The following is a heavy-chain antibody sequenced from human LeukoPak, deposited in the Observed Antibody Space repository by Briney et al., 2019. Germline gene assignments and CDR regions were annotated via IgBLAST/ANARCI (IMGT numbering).Heavy chain of an antibody. J-gene: IGHJ4*02. D-gene: IGHD7-27*01. CDR2: IYHSGST. CDR1: GYSISSGYY. CDR3: VTGEHQYYFDY. Sequence: SETLSLTCTVSGYSISSGYYWGWIRQPPGKGLEWIGSIYHSGSTYYNPSLKSRVTISVDTSKNQFSLKLSSVTAADTAVYYCVTGEHQYYFDYWGQGTLVTVSS. V-gene: IGHV4-38-2*02.